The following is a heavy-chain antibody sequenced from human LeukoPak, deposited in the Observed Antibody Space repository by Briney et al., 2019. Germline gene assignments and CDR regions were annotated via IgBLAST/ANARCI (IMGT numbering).Heavy chain of an antibody. V-gene: IGHV3-23*01. J-gene: IGHJ4*02. CDR2: ISGSGVNR. CDR1: GFTFSSSA. Sequence: PGGSLRLSCAASGFTFSSSAMSWVRQAPGKGLEWVSAISGSGVNRYYADSVKGRVTISRDNSKNTLYLQMNGLRAEDTAVYYCAKEFYGGNAGTLGFDYWGQGTLVTVSS. D-gene: IGHD4-23*01. CDR3: AKEFYGGNAGTLGFDY.